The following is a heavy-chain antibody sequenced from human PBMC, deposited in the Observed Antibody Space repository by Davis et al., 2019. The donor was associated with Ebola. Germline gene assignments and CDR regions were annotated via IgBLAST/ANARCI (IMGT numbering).Heavy chain of an antibody. CDR3: ARGHNYAHEY. D-gene: IGHD4-11*01. CDR2: VILKSGAT. CDR1: ASTFTCYN. J-gene: IGHJ4*02. V-gene: IGHV1-2*06. Sequence: ASVKVSCKASASTFTCYNMHWVRRAPGQGLEWLGRVILKSGATNYAQKFQGRVTMTRDTSISTVYMELSSLRYDDTADYYCARGHNYAHEYWGQGTLVTVSS.